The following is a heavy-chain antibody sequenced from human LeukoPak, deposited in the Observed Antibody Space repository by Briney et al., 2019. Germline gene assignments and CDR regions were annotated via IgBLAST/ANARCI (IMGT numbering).Heavy chain of an antibody. D-gene: IGHD2-15*01. CDR1: GYTFTAYS. CDR3: ARAGYCSDGKCYTFDY. Sequence: ASVKVSCKVSGYTFTAYSMHWVRQAPGQGLEWMGWINPNSGGTDCAQRFQGRVTMTRDTSITMLYMEMSSLTPDDTAVYYCARAGYCSDGKCYTFDYWGQGTLVTVSS. V-gene: IGHV1-2*02. CDR2: INPNSGGT. J-gene: IGHJ4*02.